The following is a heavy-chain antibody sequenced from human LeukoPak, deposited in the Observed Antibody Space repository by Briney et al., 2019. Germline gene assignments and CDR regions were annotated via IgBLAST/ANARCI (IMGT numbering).Heavy chain of an antibody. CDR2: ISSSSSYI. CDR1: GFTFSSYS. V-gene: IGHV3-21*01. CDR3: ARALGYYYGMDV. D-gene: IGHD7-27*01. J-gene: IGHJ6*02. Sequence: GGSLRLSCAASGFTFSSYSMNWVRQAPGKGLEWVSSISSSSSYIYYADSVKGRFTISRDNAKNSLYLQMNSLRAEDTAVYYCARALGYYYGMDVWGQGTTVTVSS.